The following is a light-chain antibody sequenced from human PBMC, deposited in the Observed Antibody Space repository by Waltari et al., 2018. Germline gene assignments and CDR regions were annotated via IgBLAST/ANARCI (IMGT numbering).Light chain of an antibody. Sequence: SITISCTGTSSDVGSYNLVSWYQQHPGKAPKLMIYEGSKRPSGVSNRFSGSKSGNTASLTISGLQAEDEADYYCCSYAGSSTSFVFGGGTKLTVL. J-gene: IGLJ3*02. CDR3: CSYAGSSTSFV. V-gene: IGLV2-23*01. CDR1: SSDVGSYNL. CDR2: EGS.